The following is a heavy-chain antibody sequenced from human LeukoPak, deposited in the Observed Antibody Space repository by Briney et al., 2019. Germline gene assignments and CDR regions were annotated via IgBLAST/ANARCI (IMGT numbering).Heavy chain of an antibody. CDR2: INPNSGGT. CDR1: GYTFTGYY. V-gene: IGHV1-2*02. D-gene: IGHD3-10*01. Sequence: ASVKVSCKASGYTFTGYYMHWVRQAPGQRLEWMGWINPNSGGTNYAQKFQGRVTMTRDTSISTAYMELSRLRSDDTAVYYCARDQGSYYYGSGSYDYWGQGTLVTVSS. CDR3: ARDQGSYYYGSGSYDY. J-gene: IGHJ4*02.